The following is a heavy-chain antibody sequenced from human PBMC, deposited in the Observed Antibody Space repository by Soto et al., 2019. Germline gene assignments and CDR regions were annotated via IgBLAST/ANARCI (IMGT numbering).Heavy chain of an antibody. D-gene: IGHD3-10*01. CDR3: ARRGSGSYSDY. Sequence: QLQLQESGPGLVKPSETLSLTCTVSGGSISSSSYYWGWIRQPPGKGLEWIGSIYYSGSTYYNPSLKGRIHNTVDTSKNPFSPKPSPWTGAETAVDYCARRGSGSYSDYWGQGTLVTVSS. CDR1: GGSISSSSYY. V-gene: IGHV4-39*01. CDR2: IYYSGST. J-gene: IGHJ4*02.